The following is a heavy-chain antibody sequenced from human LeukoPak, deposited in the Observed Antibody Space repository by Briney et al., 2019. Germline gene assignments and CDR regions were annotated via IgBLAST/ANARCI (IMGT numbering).Heavy chain of an antibody. D-gene: IGHD4-17*01. CDR3: ATEYYGAYNY. Sequence: PGGSLRLSCAASGFTFTNAWMSWVRQAPGKGLEWVGRIKSNTDGGTTDYVATVKGRFTISRDDSKDTLYLQMNSLKTEDIAVYFCATEYYGAYNYWGQGTLVTVSS. V-gene: IGHV3-15*01. CDR1: GFTFTNAW. CDR2: IKSNTDGGTT. J-gene: IGHJ4*02.